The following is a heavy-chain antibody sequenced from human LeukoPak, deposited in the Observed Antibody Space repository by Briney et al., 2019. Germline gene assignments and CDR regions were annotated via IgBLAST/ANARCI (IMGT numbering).Heavy chain of an antibody. Sequence: SETLSLTCTVSGGSISSYYWSWIRQPPGKGLEWIGYIYYSGSTNYNPSLKSRVTISVDTSKNQFSLKLRSVTAADTAVYYCASYDILTGHDYWGQGTLVTVSS. CDR2: IYYSGST. V-gene: IGHV4-59*08. CDR3: ASYDILTGHDY. J-gene: IGHJ4*02. D-gene: IGHD3-9*01. CDR1: GGSISSYY.